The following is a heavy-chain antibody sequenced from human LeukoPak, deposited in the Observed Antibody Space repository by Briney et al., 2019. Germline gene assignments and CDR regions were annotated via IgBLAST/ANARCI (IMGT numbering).Heavy chain of an antibody. D-gene: IGHD3-16*01. J-gene: IGHJ6*02. CDR2: ISSSSSTI. Sequence: GGSLRLSCAASGFTFSSYSMNWVRQAPGKGLEWVSYISSSSSTIYYADSVEGRFTISRDNAKNSLYLQMNSLRADDTAIYYCARNQQLGGHSYYYYGMDVWGQGTTVTVSS. CDR3: ARNQQLGGHSYYYYGMDV. CDR1: GFTFSSYS. V-gene: IGHV3-48*01.